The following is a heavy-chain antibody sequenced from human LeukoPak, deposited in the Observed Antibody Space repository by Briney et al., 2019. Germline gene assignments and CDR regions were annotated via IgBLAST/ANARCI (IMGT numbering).Heavy chain of an antibody. CDR2: INHSGST. D-gene: IGHD4-17*01. CDR1: GGSFSGYY. V-gene: IGHV4-34*01. J-gene: IGHJ5*02. Sequence: SETLSLTCAVYGGSFSGYYWSWIRQPPGKGLEWIGEINHSGSTNYNPSLKSRVTISVDTSKNQFSLKLSSVTAADTAVYYCARGVVTVTTATSPGHPRNSVFSDWFDPWGQGTLVTVSS. CDR3: ARGVVTVTTATSPGHPRNSVFSDWFDP.